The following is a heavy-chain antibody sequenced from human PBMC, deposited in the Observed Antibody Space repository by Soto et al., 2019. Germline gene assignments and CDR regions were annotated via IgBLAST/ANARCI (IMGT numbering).Heavy chain of an antibody. CDR3: ARARRYTSSWYWFDP. J-gene: IGHJ5*02. D-gene: IGHD6-13*01. Sequence: SETLSLTCTVSGGSISSGDYYWSWIRQHPGKGLEWIGYIYYGGSTNYNPSLKSRVTMSVDTTKNQFSLKLTSVTAADTAVYYCARARRYTSSWYWFDPWGQGTLVTVSS. CDR2: IYYGGST. CDR1: GGSISSGDYY. V-gene: IGHV4-31*03.